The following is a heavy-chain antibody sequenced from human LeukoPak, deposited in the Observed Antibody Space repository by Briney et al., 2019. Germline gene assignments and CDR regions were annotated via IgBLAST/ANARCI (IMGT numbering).Heavy chain of an antibody. CDR1: GGSISSSSYY. CDR2: MYYSGST. J-gene: IGHJ5*02. CDR3: ARTHFDSLGWFDP. V-gene: IGHV4-39*07. Sequence: PSETLSLTCTVSGGSISSSSYYWGWIRQSPGKGLEWIGIMYYSGSTYYNPSLKSRVTLSVDVSKNRFSLNLTSVTAADTALYFCARTHFDSLGWFDPWGQGIQVIVSS. D-gene: IGHD3-9*01.